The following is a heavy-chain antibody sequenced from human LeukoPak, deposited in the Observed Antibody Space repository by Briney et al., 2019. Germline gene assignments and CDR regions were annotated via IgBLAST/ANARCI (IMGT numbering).Heavy chain of an antibody. CDR2: IYHSGSI. CDR3: AREMGYYYYYYMDV. Sequence: PSETLSLTCTVSGYSIRSGYYWGWIRQPPGKGLEWIGSIYHSGSIYHKPSLKSRVTISVDTSKNQFSLKLSSVTAADTAVYYCAREMGYYYYYYMDVWGKGTTVTISS. CDR1: GYSIRSGYY. D-gene: IGHD2-8*01. V-gene: IGHV4-38-2*02. J-gene: IGHJ6*03.